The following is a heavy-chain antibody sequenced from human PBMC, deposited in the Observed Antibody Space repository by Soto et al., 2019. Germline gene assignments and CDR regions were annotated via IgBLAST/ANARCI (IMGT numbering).Heavy chain of an antibody. V-gene: IGHV4-34*01. Sequence: SETLSITCAVYGGSFSGYYWSWIRQPPGKGLEWIGEINHSGSTNYNPSLKSRVTISVDTSKNQFSLKLSSVTAADTAVYYCARVWGPDLMYYDILTKPYYFDYWGQGTLVTVSS. CDR3: ARVWGPDLMYYDILTKPYYFDY. CDR1: GGSFSGYY. CDR2: INHSGST. D-gene: IGHD3-9*01. J-gene: IGHJ4*02.